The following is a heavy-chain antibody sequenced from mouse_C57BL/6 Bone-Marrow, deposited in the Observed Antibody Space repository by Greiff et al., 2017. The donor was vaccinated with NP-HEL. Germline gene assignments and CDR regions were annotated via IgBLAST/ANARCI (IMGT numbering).Heavy chain of an antibody. CDR3: ARMVTRVFYWYFDV. CDR1: GYTFTSYW. CDR2: IYPGSGST. V-gene: IGHV1-55*01. Sequence: VQVVESGAELVKPGASVKMSCKASGYTFTSYWITWVKQRPGQGLEWIGDIYPGSGSTNYNEKFKSKATLTVDTSSSTAYMQLSSLTSEDSAVYYCARMVTRVFYWYFDVWGTGTTVTVSS. D-gene: IGHD2-10*02. J-gene: IGHJ1*03.